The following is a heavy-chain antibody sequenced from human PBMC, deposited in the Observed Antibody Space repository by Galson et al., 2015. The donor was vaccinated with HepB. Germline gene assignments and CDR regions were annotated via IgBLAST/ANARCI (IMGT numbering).Heavy chain of an antibody. J-gene: IGHJ5*02. CDR2: IRTSGATI. CDR1: GFTFGSYT. CDR3: ARTYYYDSSFYYPPFDP. Sequence: SPRLSCASSGFTFGSYTMNWVRRTLGKGLQWVSYIRTSGATIHYADSVKGRFTIARDNTKNSLYLQVNSLRAEDTAVYYCARTYYYDSSFYYPPFDPWGQGTLVTVSS. V-gene: IGHV3-48*04. D-gene: IGHD3-22*01.